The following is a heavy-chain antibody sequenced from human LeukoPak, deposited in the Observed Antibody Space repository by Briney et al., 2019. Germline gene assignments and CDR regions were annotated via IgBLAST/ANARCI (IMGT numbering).Heavy chain of an antibody. D-gene: IGHD3-10*01. V-gene: IGHV4-34*01. CDR3: AIWFGEVFDY. Sequence: SETLSLTCAVYGGSFSGYYWSWIRQPPGKGLEWIGEINHSGSTNYNPSLKSRVTISVDTSKNQFSLKLSSVTAADTAVYYCAIWFGEVFDYWGQGTLVTVSS. J-gene: IGHJ4*02. CDR1: GGSFSGYY. CDR2: INHSGST.